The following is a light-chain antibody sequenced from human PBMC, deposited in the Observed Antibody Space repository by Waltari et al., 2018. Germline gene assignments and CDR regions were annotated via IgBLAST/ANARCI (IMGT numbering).Light chain of an antibody. CDR3: QQHNDWPRT. V-gene: IGKV3-15*01. CDR2: FAS. CDR1: QRVSIN. Sequence: EVVMTQSPATLSVSPGERATLSCRASQRVSINLSWYQQKPGQAPRLLMYFASIRAAGIPARCSGSGSGTEFTLTISSLQSEDIAVYYCQQHNDWPRTFGQGTKVEI. J-gene: IGKJ1*01.